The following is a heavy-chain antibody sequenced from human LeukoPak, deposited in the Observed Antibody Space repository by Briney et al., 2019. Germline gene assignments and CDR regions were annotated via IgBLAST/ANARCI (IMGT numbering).Heavy chain of an antibody. V-gene: IGHV4-59*08. D-gene: IGHD3-10*01. Sequence: SETLSLTCTVSGGSISSYYWSWIRQPPGKGLEWIGDIYYSGSTNYNPSLKSRVTISVDTSKNQFSLKLSSVTAADTAVYYCARRELWFGEFSFDPWGQGTLVTVSS. CDR1: GGSISSYY. J-gene: IGHJ5*02. CDR3: ARRELWFGEFSFDP. CDR2: IYYSGST.